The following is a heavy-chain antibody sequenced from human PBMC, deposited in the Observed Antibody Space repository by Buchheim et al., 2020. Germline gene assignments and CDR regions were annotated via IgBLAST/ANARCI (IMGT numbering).Heavy chain of an antibody. CDR1: GDSVSNGNW. J-gene: IGHJ4*02. CDR3: ARDSGYRSEY. CDR2: IDHSGFT. D-gene: IGHD5-18*01. V-gene: IGHV4-4*02. Sequence: QVQLQESGPGLVKPSGTLSLTCAVSGDSVSNGNWWNWFRQPPGKGLEWIGEIDHSGFTKYNPSLKSRVTIELDKPKNQFSLKLTAVTAADTAVYYCARDSGYRSEYWGQGTL.